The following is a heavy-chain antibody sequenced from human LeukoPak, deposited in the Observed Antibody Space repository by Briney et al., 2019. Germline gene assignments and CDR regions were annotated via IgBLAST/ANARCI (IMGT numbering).Heavy chain of an antibody. CDR1: GGSISSHY. D-gene: IGHD2-2*02. Sequence: SETLSLTCTVSGGSISSHYWSWIRQPPGKGLEWIGYIYYSGSTNYNPSLKSRVTISVDTSKNQFSLKLSSVTAADTAVYYCARQWQLLYRPGAFDIWGQGTMVTVSS. CDR3: ARQWQLLYRPGAFDI. CDR2: IYYSGST. J-gene: IGHJ3*02. V-gene: IGHV4-59*08.